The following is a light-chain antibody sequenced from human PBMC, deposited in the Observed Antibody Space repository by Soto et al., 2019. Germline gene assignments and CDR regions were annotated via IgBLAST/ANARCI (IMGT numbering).Light chain of an antibody. CDR2: EVS. V-gene: IGLV2-14*01. CDR3: SSYRRTTTLNVL. J-gene: IGLJ2*01. CDR1: SSDVGGYKY. Sequence: QSALTQPASVSGSHGQSITISCTGTSSDVGGYKYVSWYQQHPGKVPKLMIYEVSNRPSGVSNRFSGSKSGNTASLSISGLQAEDEAESYCSSYRRTTTLNVLFGGGTKLTVL.